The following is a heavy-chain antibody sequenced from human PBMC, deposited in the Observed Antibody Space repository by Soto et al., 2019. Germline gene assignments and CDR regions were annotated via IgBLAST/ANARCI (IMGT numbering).Heavy chain of an antibody. Sequence: QVQLVESGGGVVQPGRSLRLSCAASGFTFSSYVMHWVRQAPGKGLEWVAVISYDGSNKYYADSVKGRFTISRDNSKNTLYLQMNSLRAEDTAVYYCASERASIAARTAFFDYWGQGTLVTVSS. D-gene: IGHD6-6*01. CDR3: ASERASIAARTAFFDY. CDR2: ISYDGSNK. CDR1: GFTFSSYV. V-gene: IGHV3-30*03. J-gene: IGHJ4*02.